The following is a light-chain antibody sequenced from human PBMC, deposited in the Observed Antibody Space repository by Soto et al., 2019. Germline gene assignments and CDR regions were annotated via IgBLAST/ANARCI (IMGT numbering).Light chain of an antibody. CDR2: DAS. CDR1: QSVSSL. Sequence: IVLTQSPATLSLWPGETAILSCRASQSVSSLLSWYQQKPGQAPRLLIYDASSRAPGVPARFRGSGSVTDVTLTISSLEPEEFPLDYGQQRSSWITFGQGTRLEIE. CDR3: QQRSSWIT. J-gene: IGKJ5*01. V-gene: IGKV3-11*01.